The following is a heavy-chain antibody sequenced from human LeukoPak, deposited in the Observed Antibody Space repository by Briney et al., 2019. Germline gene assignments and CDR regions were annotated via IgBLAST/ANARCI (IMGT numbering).Heavy chain of an antibody. CDR1: GGTFSSYA. J-gene: IGHJ4*02. CDR2: IIPILGIA. D-gene: IGHD3-10*01. CDR3: ARVPQTIGAGIDYPYYFDY. V-gene: IGHV1-69*04. Sequence: SVKVSCKASGGTFSSYAISWVRQAPGQGLEWMGRIIPILGIANYAQKFQGRVTITADKSTSTAYMELSSLRSEDTAVYYCARVPQTIGAGIDYPYYFDYWGQGTLVTVSP.